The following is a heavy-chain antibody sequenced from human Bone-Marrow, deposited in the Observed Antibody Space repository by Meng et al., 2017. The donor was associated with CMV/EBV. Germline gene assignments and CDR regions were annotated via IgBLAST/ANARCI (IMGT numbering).Heavy chain of an antibody. CDR3: ARDPEGGGWFDP. CDR1: GGSISSYY. V-gene: IGHV4-59*01. Sequence: SETLSLTCTVSGGSISSYYWGWIRQPPGKGLVWNGYIYYSGSTNYNPSLKRRVTISVDTSKNQFTLKLSSVTAADTAVYCCARDPEGGGWFDPWGQGTLVTVSS. D-gene: IGHD3-16*01. CDR2: IYYSGST. J-gene: IGHJ5*02.